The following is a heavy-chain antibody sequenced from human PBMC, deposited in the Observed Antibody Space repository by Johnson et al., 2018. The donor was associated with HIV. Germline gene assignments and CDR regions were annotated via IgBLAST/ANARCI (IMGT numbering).Heavy chain of an antibody. V-gene: IGHV3-66*01. CDR2: IYSGGST. CDR1: GFNVSGNY. J-gene: IGHJ3*02. D-gene: IGHD3-22*01. CDR3: ARDFGYYYDRWAFDI. Sequence: VQLVESGGGVVQPGRSLRISCVASGFNVSGNYMSWVRQAPGRGLEWVSVIYSGGSTYYADSVKGRFTISRDNSKNTLYLQMNTLRAEDTAVYYCARDFGYYYDRWAFDIWGQGTMVTVSS.